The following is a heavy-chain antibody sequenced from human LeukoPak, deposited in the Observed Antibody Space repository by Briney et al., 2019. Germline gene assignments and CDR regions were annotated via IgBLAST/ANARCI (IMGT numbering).Heavy chain of an antibody. CDR1: GGSIRSSNYY. J-gene: IGHJ3*02. CDR2: IYHNGGT. V-gene: IGHV4-39*01. Sequence: SRTLSLTCTVSGGSIRSSNYYWGWIRQPPGKGLKWIGTIYHNGGTYYNPSLQSRVTISVDTSKNQFSLKLSSVTASDTAVYYCARRFAPSRNDAFDIWGQGTMVTVSS. D-gene: IGHD3-10*01. CDR3: ARRFAPSRNDAFDI.